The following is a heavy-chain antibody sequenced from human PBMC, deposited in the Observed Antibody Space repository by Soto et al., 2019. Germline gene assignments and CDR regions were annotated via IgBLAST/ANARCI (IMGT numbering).Heavy chain of an antibody. V-gene: IGHV1-69*01. D-gene: IGHD5-12*01. J-gene: IGHJ4*02. CDR1: GGTFSSYA. CDR2: IVPIVDTS. CDR3: VRVVAIPGYPDN. Sequence: SVKVSFKTSGGTFSSYAISLVRHAPGQGLEWMGGIVPIVDTSTYAQKFQGRVTITADESTSTVYMELSSMRSDDTAVYYCVRVVAIPGYPDNWGQGTLVTVSS.